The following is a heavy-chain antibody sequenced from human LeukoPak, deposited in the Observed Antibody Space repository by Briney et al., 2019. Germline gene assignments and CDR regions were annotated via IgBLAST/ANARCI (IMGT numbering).Heavy chain of an antibody. V-gene: IGHV1-18*01. J-gene: IGHJ6*03. CDR3: ARVFYGSGSYYKTYYYYYMDV. CDR1: GYTFTDYG. Sequence: GASVKVSCKASGYTFTDYGISWVRQAPGQGLEWMGWINVYNGNTKYAQKLQGRVTMTTDTSTSTAYMELRSLRSDDTAVYYCARVFYGSGSYYKTYYYYYMDVWGKGTTVTISS. D-gene: IGHD3-10*01. CDR2: INVYNGNT.